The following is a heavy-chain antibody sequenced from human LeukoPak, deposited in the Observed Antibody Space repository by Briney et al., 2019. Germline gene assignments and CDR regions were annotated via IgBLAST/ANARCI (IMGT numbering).Heavy chain of an antibody. CDR1: GFTVSSNY. CDR2: IYSGGTT. Sequence: GGSLRLSCAASGFTVSSNYMSWIRQAPEKGLEWVSVIYSGGTTYYADSVKGRFTISRDNSKNTLYLQMNSLRAEDTAVYYCAKDKRYCSSTSCQYYYYMDVWGKGTTVTVSS. CDR3: AKDKRYCSSTSCQYYYYMDV. J-gene: IGHJ6*03. D-gene: IGHD2-2*01. V-gene: IGHV3-53*05.